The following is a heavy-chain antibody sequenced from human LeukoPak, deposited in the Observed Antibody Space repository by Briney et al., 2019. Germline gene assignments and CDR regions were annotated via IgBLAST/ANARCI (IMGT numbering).Heavy chain of an antibody. CDR2: IYTSGST. V-gene: IGHV4-4*07. D-gene: IGHD3-10*01. CDR1: GGSISSYY. CDR3: ARAKFSTYYPQGFYFDY. Sequence: SETLSLTCTVSGGSISSYYWSWIRQPAGKGLEWIGRIYTSGSTNYNPSLKSRDTMSIDTSKNQFSLKLSSVTAADTAVYYCARAKFSTYYPQGFYFDYWGQGTLVTVSS. J-gene: IGHJ4*02.